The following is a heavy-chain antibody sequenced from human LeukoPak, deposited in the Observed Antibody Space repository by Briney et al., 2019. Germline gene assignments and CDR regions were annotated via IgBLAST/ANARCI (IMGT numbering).Heavy chain of an antibody. V-gene: IGHV1-69*05. D-gene: IGHD6-6*01. CDR1: GGTFSSYA. CDR3: ARDLRQLARDRFDP. Sequence: SVKVSCKASGGTFSSYAISWVRQAPGQWLEWMGGIIPIFGTANYAQKFQGRVTITTDESTSTAYMELSSLRSEDTAVYYCARDLRQLARDRFDPWGQGTLVTVSS. J-gene: IGHJ5*02. CDR2: IIPIFGTA.